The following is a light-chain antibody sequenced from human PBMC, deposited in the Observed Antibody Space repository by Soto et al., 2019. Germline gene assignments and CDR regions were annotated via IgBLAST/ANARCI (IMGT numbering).Light chain of an antibody. Sequence: EIVLTQSPATLSLSPGERATLSCRASQSITSYLAWYQQKPGQAPRLLIYDASKRATGIPDRFSGSGSGTDFTLTITSLEPEDFAVYYCQQRSNWPPGLTFGGGTKVKIK. V-gene: IGKV3-11*01. J-gene: IGKJ4*01. CDR1: QSITSY. CDR3: QQRSNWPPGLT. CDR2: DAS.